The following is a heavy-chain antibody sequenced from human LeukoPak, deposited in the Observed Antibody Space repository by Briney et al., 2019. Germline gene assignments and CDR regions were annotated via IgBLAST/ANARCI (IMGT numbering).Heavy chain of an antibody. J-gene: IGHJ4*02. V-gene: IGHV3-48*01. CDR1: EFAFSTYN. Sequence: GGSLRLSCAASEFAFSTYNMNWVRQAPGKGLEWVSHIGTGSSNTYYADSVKGRVTISIHNVENSLYLQMNSQRREDTAAYYCARVAACYSVNYFGYWGQGPLVPVSS. D-gene: IGHD6-25*01. CDR3: ARVAACYSVNYFGY. CDR2: IGTGSSNT.